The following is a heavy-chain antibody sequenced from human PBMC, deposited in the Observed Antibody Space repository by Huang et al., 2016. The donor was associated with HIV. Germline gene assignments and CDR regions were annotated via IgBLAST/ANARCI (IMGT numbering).Heavy chain of an antibody. D-gene: IGHD3-9*01. CDR2: VDPEIGET. J-gene: IGHJ4*02. CDR3: ATGFDVFFDF. CDR1: EYTLTELS. V-gene: IGHV1-24*01. Sequence: QVQLVQSRAEVKKPGASVKVSCKVSEYTLTELSIHWVRQTPGKGLEGGGGVDPEIGETIYAQKFQGRVTMTEDTSTETDLMELSGMRPEDTAVYCCATGFDVFFDFWGQGTLVTVSS.